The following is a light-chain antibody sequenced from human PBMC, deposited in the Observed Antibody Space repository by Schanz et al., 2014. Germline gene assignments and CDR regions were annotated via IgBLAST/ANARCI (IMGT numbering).Light chain of an antibody. Sequence: QSVLTQPPSMSGAPGQRVTISCTGSSSNIGAGYDVHWYQQLPGTAPKLLIYSNNQRPSGVPDRFSGSKSGTSASLAISGLQSEDEADYYCATWDDGLTARVFGGGTKLTVL. J-gene: IGLJ3*02. V-gene: IGLV1-44*01. CDR3: ATWDDGLTARV. CDR2: SNN. CDR1: SSNIGAGYD.